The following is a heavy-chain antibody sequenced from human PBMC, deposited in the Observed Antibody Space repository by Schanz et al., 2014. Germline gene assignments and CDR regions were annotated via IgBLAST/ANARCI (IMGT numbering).Heavy chain of an antibody. CDR1: GYTVSALA. Sequence: QVQLVQSGSEVKKPGASVKVSCEISGYTVSALAMHWVRQAPGQGLEWMGIINPSGGSTSYAQKFQGRVTMTRDTSTSTDYMELSSLRSEDTAVYYCARDGEAAAGCDYWGQGTLVTVSS. D-gene: IGHD6-13*01. CDR2: INPSGGST. V-gene: IGHV1-46*03. J-gene: IGHJ4*02. CDR3: ARDGEAAAGCDY.